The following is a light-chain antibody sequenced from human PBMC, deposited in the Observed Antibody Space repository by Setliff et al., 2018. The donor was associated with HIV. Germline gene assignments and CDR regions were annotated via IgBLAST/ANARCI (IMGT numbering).Light chain of an antibody. V-gene: IGLV1-40*01. J-gene: IGLJ1*01. CDR1: SSNIGAGYD. CDR3: QSYDSSLSGAYV. CDR2: ANN. Sequence: QSALAQPPSVSGAPGQRVTISCTGSSSNIGAGYDVHWYQQLPGTAPKLLIYANNNRPSGVPDRFSGSKSGTSASLAITGLQAEDEADYYCQSYDSSLSGAYVFGTGTKVTVL.